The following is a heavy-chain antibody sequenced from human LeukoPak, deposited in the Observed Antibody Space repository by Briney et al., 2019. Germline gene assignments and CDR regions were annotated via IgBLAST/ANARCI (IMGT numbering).Heavy chain of an antibody. J-gene: IGHJ4*02. V-gene: IGHV3-23*01. Sequence: GGSLRLSCAASGFTFSSYAMSWVRQAPGKGLEWVSAISGSGGSTYYADSVKGRFTISRDNSKNTLYLQMNSLRAEDTAVYYCAREIVVVVAATRADYWGQGTLVTVSS. D-gene: IGHD2-15*01. CDR2: ISGSGGST. CDR1: GFTFSSYA. CDR3: AREIVVVVAATRADY.